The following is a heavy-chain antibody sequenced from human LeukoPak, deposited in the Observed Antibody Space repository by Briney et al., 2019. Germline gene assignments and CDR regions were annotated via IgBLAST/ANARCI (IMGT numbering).Heavy chain of an antibody. CDR1: GGSITSYH. J-gene: IGHJ4*02. V-gene: IGHV4-4*07. D-gene: IGHD3-22*01. Sequence: SETLSLTCFVSGGSITSYHWSWIRQPAGKGLEWIGQIHTSGSTNYNPSLKSRVAMSIDTSKNQFSLELSSVTAADTAVYYCARADSSGYSYFDYWGQGALVTVSS. CDR2: IHTSGST. CDR3: ARADSSGYSYFDY.